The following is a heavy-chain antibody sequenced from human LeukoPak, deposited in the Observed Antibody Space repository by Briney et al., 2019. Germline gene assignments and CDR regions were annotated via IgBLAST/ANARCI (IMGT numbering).Heavy chain of an antibody. V-gene: IGHV3-23*01. CDR2: INGSGANT. CDR3: AKDVRGYNRPIDY. J-gene: IGHJ4*02. CDR1: GFTFGSCA. Sequence: PGGSLRLSCAASGFTFGSCAMNWVRQAPGKGLEWLSSINGSGANTYYADSVEGRFTISRANTQNTLYLQMNSLRAEDTAVYYCAKDVRGYNRPIDYWGQGTLVTVSS. D-gene: IGHD3-10*02.